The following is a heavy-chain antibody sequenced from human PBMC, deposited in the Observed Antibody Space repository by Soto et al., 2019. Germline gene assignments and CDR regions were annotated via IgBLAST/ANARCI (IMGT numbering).Heavy chain of an antibody. Sequence: SETLSLTCTVSGGSISSFYWSWIRQPPGKGLEWIGYIYNSGSTNYNPSLKSRVTISVDTSKNQFSLKLSSVTAADTAVYYCARGSTGYSSSWYRYWGQGTLVTVSS. V-gene: IGHV4-59*08. J-gene: IGHJ4*02. CDR2: IYNSGST. D-gene: IGHD6-13*01. CDR3: ARGSTGYSSSWYRY. CDR1: GGSISSFY.